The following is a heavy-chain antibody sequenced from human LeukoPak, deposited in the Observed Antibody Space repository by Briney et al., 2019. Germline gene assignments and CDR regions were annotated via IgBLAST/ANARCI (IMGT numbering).Heavy chain of an antibody. V-gene: IGHV3-13*01. CDR2: IGIAGDT. D-gene: IGHD5/OR15-5a*01. J-gene: IGHJ3*02. Sequence: GRSLRLSCAASGLTFSSYDMHWVRQDKGRGLEWVSAIGIAGDTYYPDSVKGRFTISRENAKNSMYLQMNSLKDGDTAVYYCIRGGIQVSGIDAFDIWGQGTMVTVSS. CDR1: GLTFSSYD. CDR3: IRGGIQVSGIDAFDI.